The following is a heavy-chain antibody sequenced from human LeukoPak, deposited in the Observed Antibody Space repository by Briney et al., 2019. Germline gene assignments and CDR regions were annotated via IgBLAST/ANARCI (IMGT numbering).Heavy chain of an antibody. Sequence: GGSLRLSCAASGFTFSSYSMNWVRQAPGKGLEWVSSISSSSSYIYYADSVKGRFTISRDNAKNPLYLQMNSLRAEDTAVYYCARKRASQGIGYWGQGTLVTVSS. D-gene: IGHD6-6*01. CDR2: ISSSSSYI. CDR3: ARKRASQGIGY. J-gene: IGHJ4*02. CDR1: GFTFSSYS. V-gene: IGHV3-21*01.